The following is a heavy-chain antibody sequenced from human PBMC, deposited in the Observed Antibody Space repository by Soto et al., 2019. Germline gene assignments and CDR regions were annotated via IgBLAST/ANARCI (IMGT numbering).Heavy chain of an antibody. J-gene: IGHJ6*02. CDR1: GGTFSSYA. CDR2: IIPISGTA. V-gene: IGHV1-69*01. D-gene: IGHD2-2*01. Sequence: QVQLVQSGAEVKKPGSSVKVSCKASGGTFSSYAISWVRQAPGQGHEWMGGIIPISGTANYAQKFQGRVTITADESTSTAYMELSSLSSEDTAVYYCARSQGSSTSLEIYYYYYYGMDVWGQGTTVTVSS. CDR3: ARSQGSSTSLEIYYYYYYGMDV.